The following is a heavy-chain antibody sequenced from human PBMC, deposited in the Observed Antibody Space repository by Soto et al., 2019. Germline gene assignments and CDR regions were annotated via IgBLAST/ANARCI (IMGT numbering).Heavy chain of an antibody. J-gene: IGHJ4*02. Sequence: AETLSLTCSASVASINLYYLSWLRPSPGKGLEWIGYVFYTGSYNYSPSLKSRVTMSLDTSNNQFSLRLTSVTAADTAMYYCAKGAGDYATPFDYWGQGTLVTVSS. V-gene: IGHV4-59*01. CDR1: VASINLYY. D-gene: IGHD4-17*01. CDR2: VFYTGSY. CDR3: AKGAGDYATPFDY.